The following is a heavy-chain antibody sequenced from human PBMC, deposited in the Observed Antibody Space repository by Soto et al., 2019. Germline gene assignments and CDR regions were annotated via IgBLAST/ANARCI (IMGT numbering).Heavy chain of an antibody. V-gene: IGHV4-31*03. J-gene: IGHJ4*02. D-gene: IGHD2-15*01. CDR2: IYYSGST. CDR3: ARSIGPRGDSFDY. Sequence: KPSETLSLTCTVSGGSISSGGYYWSWIRQHPGKGLEWIGYIYYSGSTYYNPSLKSRVTISVDTSKNQFSLKLSSVTAADTAVYYCARSIGPRGDSFDYWGQGTLVTVSS. CDR1: GGSISSGGYY.